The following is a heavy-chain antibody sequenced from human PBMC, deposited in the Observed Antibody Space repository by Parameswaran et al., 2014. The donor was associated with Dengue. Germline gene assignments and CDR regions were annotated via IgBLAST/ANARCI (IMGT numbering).Heavy chain of an antibody. V-gene: IGHV4-34*01. J-gene: IGHJ4*02. CDR2: INHSGST. Sequence: PGKGLEWIGEINHSGSTNYNPSLKSRVTISVDTSKNQFSLKLSSVTAADTAVYYCARVSSEMATILFDYWGQGTLVTVSS. D-gene: IGHD5-24*01. CDR3: ARVSSEMATILFDY.